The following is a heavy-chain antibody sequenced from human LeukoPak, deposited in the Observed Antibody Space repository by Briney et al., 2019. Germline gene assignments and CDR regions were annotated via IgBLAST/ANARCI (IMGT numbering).Heavy chain of an antibody. CDR2: ISYDGSNK. CDR3: AKVVYSSGWDFDY. V-gene: IGHV3-30*18. CDR1: GFTFSSYG. Sequence: PGGSLRLSCAASGFTFSSYGMHWVRQAPGKGLEWVAVISYDGSNKYYADSVKGRFTISRDNSKNTLHLQMNSLRAEDTAVYYCAKVVYSSGWDFDYWGQGTLVTVSS. D-gene: IGHD6-19*01. J-gene: IGHJ4*02.